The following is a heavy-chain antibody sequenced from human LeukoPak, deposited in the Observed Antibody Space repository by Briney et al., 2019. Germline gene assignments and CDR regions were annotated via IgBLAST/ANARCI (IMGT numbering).Heavy chain of an antibody. V-gene: IGHV3-21*01. D-gene: IGHD3-10*01. CDR3: ARDKSSLLRFGELSGPLDV. CDR2: ISSSSSYI. J-gene: IGHJ6*04. Sequence: GGSLRLSCAASGFTFSSYSMNWVRQAPGKGLEWVSSISSSSSYIYYADSVKGRFTISRDNAKNSLYLQMNSLRAEDTAVYYCARDKSSLLRFGELSGPLDVWGKGTTVTVSS. CDR1: GFTFSSYS.